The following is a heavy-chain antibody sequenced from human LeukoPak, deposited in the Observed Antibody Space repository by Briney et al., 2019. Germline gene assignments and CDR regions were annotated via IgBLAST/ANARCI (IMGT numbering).Heavy chain of an antibody. D-gene: IGHD1-26*01. Sequence: PSETLSLTCTVSGGSISSSSYYWGWIRQPPGKGLEWIGSIYESGSTYYNPSLKSRVTISVDTSKNPFSPKLSSVTAADTAVYYCARHRGHSGGSYSLDYWGQGTLVTVSS. V-gene: IGHV4-39*01. CDR1: GGSISSSSYY. J-gene: IGHJ4*02. CDR2: IYESGST. CDR3: ARHRGHSGGSYSLDY.